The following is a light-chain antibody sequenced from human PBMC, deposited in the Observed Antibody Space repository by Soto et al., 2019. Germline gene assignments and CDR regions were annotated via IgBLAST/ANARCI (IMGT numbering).Light chain of an antibody. V-gene: IGKV3-15*01. CDR3: QQYNNWPPPT. J-gene: IGKJ5*01. CDR2: GAS. Sequence: EIVMTQSPATLSVSPGERATLSCRASPSVSSNLAWYQQKPGQAPRLLIYGASTRATGIPARFSGSGSGTEFTLTISSLQSEDFAVYYCQQYNNWPPPTFGQGTRLEIK. CDR1: PSVSSN.